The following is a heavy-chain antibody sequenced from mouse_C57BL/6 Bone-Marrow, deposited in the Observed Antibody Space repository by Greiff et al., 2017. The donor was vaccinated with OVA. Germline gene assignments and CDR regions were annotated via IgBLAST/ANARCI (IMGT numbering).Heavy chain of an antibody. CDR3: ARNYCYWYFDV. CDR2: ISYDGSN. Sequence: DVKLQESGPGLVKPSQSLSLTCSVTGYSITSGYYWNWIRQHPGNKLEGMGYISYDGSNNYNPPLKNRIPITRYTSKVQFFLKLDSVTTADTATCYCARNYCYWYFDVWGTGTTVTVSS. V-gene: IGHV3-6*01. D-gene: IGHD1-1*02. J-gene: IGHJ1*03. CDR1: GYSITSGYY.